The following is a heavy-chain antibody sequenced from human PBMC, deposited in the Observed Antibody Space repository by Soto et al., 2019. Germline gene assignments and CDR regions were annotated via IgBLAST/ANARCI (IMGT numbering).Heavy chain of an antibody. CDR3: AREHDGVGYCSGGSCYDASDI. CDR1: GFTFSSYA. Sequence: LRLSCAASGFTFSSYAMHWVRQAPGKGLEWVAVISYDGSNKYYADSVKGRFTISRDNSKNTLYLQMNSLRAEDTAVYYCAREHDGVGYCSGGSCYDASDIWGQGTMVTVSS. D-gene: IGHD2-15*01. CDR2: ISYDGSNK. J-gene: IGHJ3*02. V-gene: IGHV3-30-3*01.